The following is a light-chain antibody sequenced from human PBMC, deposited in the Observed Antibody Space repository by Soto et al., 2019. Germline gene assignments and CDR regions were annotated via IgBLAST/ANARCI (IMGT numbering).Light chain of an antibody. CDR2: GAS. Sequence: EIVMTQSPATLSVSPGERATLSCRASQSVGSDFAWYQQKPGQPPRLLIYGASTRATGIPARFSGSGSGTEFTLTISSLQSEDFAVYFCQQYNSWPPYTFGQGTKLEIK. CDR3: QQYNSWPPYT. V-gene: IGKV3-15*01. J-gene: IGKJ2*01. CDR1: QSVGSD.